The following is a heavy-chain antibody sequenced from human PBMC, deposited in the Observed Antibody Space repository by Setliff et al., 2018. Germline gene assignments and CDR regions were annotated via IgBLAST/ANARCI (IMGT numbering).Heavy chain of an antibody. CDR1: GGSISSYY. CDR3: ARGQRYCSGGSCYYYMDV. J-gene: IGHJ6*03. D-gene: IGHD2-15*01. Sequence: SETLSLTCTVSGGSISSYYWSWIRQPAGKRLEWIGRIYTSGSTNYNPSLKSRVTMSVDTSKNQFSLKLSSVTAADTAVYYCARGQRYCSGGSCYYYMDVWGKGTTVTVSS. V-gene: IGHV4-4*07. CDR2: IYTSGST.